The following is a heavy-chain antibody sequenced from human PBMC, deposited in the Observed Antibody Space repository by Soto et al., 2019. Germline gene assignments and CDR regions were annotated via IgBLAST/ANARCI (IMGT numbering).Heavy chain of an antibody. Sequence: LRLSCAASGFTVSSNYMSWVRQAPGKGLEWVSVIYSGGSTYYADSVKGRFTISRDNSKNTLYLQMNSLRAEDTAVYYCARMVAGTFDYWGQGTLVTVSS. CDR2: IYSGGST. J-gene: IGHJ4*02. CDR3: ARMVAGTFDY. CDR1: GFTVSSNY. V-gene: IGHV3-53*01. D-gene: IGHD6-19*01.